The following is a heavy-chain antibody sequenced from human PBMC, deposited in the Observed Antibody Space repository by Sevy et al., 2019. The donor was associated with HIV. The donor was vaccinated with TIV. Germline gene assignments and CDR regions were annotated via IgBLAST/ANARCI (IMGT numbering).Heavy chain of an antibody. CDR3: ARQRASSGYFYFDS. D-gene: IGHD3-22*01. CDR2: IFYSGRT. V-gene: IGHV4-30-4*01. Sequence: SETLSLTCTVSGGSISSGDYYWSWIRQPPGKGLEWIGYIFYSGRTYFNPSLKSRVTISLDTSKSQFSLRLSSVTAADTAVFYCARQRASSGYFYFDSWGQGTLVTVSS. J-gene: IGHJ4*02. CDR1: GGSISSGDYY.